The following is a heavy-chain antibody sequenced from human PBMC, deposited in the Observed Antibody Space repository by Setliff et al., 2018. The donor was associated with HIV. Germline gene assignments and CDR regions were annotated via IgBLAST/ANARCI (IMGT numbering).Heavy chain of an antibody. CDR3: ARAVRSPIMSLSGLSFDY. CDR1: GDSINSDNFY. Sequence: KPSETLSLTCSVSGDSINSDNFYWAWIRQPPGKELEWIGSVFYNGNTFYNPSLKSRVTLSIDTSRNQFSLRLISVTAADTAFYYRARAVRSPIMSLSGLSFDYWGQGTLVTVSS. CDR2: VFYNGNT. V-gene: IGHV4-39*02. J-gene: IGHJ4*02. D-gene: IGHD3-10*01.